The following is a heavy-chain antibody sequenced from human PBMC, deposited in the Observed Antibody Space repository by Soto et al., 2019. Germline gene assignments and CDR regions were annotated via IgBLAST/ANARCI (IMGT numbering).Heavy chain of an antibody. CDR2: IYYSGSN. Sequence: QVQLQASGPGLVKPSQTLSLTCTVSGGSISSGSYYWSWIRQHPGKGLEWIGYIYYSGSNYYNPSLKIRVTISVDTSKNQFSLKLNSVTAADTAVYYCARDYPSGQYYYGMDVWGQGTTVTVSS. CDR3: ARDYPSGQYYYGMDV. V-gene: IGHV4-31*03. CDR1: GGSISSGSYY. J-gene: IGHJ6*02.